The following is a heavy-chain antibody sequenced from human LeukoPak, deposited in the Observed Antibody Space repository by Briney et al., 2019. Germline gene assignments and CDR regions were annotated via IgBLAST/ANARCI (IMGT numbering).Heavy chain of an antibody. V-gene: IGHV3-74*01. Sequence: GGSLRLSCAASGFTFSSYWMHWVRQAPGKGLVWVSRINSDGSSTSYADSVKGRFTISRDNAKNTLYLQMNSLRAEDTAVYYCARDFDPTYYDLWSGYYYNFDYWGQGTLVTVSS. CDR3: ARDFDPTYYDLWSGYYYNFDY. CDR2: INSDGSST. CDR1: GFTFSSYW. D-gene: IGHD3-3*01. J-gene: IGHJ4*02.